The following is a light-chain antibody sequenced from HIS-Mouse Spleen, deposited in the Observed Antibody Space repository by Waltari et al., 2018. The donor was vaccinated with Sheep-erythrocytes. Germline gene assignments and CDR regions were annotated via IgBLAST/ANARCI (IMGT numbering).Light chain of an antibody. CDR1: QSVSSY. J-gene: IGKJ2*01. CDR2: DAS. V-gene: IGKV3-11*01. CDR3: QQRSNWYT. Sequence: IVLTQSPATLSLSPGERATLSCRASQSVSSYLAWYQQKPGQAPRLLIYDASNRATGIPARFSGSGSGTDFTLTISSLEPEDFAVYYCQQRSNWYTVGQGTKLEIK.